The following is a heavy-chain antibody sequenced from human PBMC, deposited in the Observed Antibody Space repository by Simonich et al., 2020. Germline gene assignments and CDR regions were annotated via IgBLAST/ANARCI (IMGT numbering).Heavy chain of an antibody. V-gene: IGHV3-53*01. Sequence: EVQLVESGGGLIQPGGSLRLSGAASGFTVSSNYMSWVSQAPGTGLEWVSVIYVGGRTYYADSVKGRFTISRDNSKNTLYLQINSLRAEDTAVYYCARWTATGYYFDYWGQGTLVTVSS. CDR3: ARWTATGYYFDY. D-gene: IGHD1-1*01. J-gene: IGHJ4*02. CDR1: GFTVSSNY. CDR2: IYVGGRT.